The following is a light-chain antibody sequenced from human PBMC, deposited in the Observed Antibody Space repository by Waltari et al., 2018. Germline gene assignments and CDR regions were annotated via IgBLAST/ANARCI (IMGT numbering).Light chain of an antibody. Sequence: QSALTQPASVSGSPGQSITISCTGTRSDVGTFNYVSWYQQHPGKAPKLMIYEVSNRPSGVSNRFSGSKSGNTASLTISGLQAEDEVDYYCSSYTTTNSWVFGGGTKLTVL. CDR3: SSYTTTNSWV. CDR2: EVS. V-gene: IGLV2-14*01. J-gene: IGLJ3*02. CDR1: RSDVGTFNY.